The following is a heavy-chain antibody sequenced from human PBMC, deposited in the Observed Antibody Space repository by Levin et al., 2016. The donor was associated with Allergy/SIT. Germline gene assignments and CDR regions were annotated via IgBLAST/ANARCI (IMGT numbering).Heavy chain of an antibody. CDR1: GYTFTSYY. J-gene: IGHJ6*02. CDR3: ASGYDFGVVQNYYGMDV. V-gene: IGHV1-46*01. Sequence: ASVKVSCKASGYTFTSYYMHWVRQAPGQGLEWMGIINPSGGSTSYAQKFQGRVTMTRDTSTSTVYMELSSLRSEDTAVYYCASGYDFGVVQNYYGMDVWGQGTTVTVSS. CDR2: INPSGGST. D-gene: IGHD3-3*01.